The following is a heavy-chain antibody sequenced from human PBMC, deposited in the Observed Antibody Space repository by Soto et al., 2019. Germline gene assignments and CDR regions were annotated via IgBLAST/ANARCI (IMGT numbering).Heavy chain of an antibody. V-gene: IGHV4-59*12. CDR3: ARDKITGLFDY. Sequence: SETLSLTCTVSGGSISHFYWSWIRQSPGKGLEWLGYIYDSGSTSYNPSLRSRVTMSMDTSKTQFSLKLTSVTAADTAVYYCARDKITGLFDYWGQGTLVTAPQ. CDR2: IYDSGST. CDR1: GGSISHFY. D-gene: IGHD2-8*02. J-gene: IGHJ4*02.